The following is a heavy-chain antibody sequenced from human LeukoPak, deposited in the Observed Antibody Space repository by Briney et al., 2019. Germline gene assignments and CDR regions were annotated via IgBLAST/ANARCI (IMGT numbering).Heavy chain of an antibody. V-gene: IGHV4-34*01. J-gene: IGHJ4*02. CDR3: ARADCTTISCPADY. Sequence: SETLSLTCGVYGGSFNGYYWTWIRQPPGKGLEWIGEITQSGTTNYNPPLESRVTISVDTSKNQLSLRLTSATAADTAVYYCARADCTTISCPADYWGQGTLVTVSS. D-gene: IGHD2-2*01. CDR2: ITQSGTT. CDR1: GGSFNGYY.